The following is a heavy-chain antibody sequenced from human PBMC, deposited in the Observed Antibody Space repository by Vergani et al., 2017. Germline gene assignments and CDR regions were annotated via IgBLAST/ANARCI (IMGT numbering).Heavy chain of an antibody. CDR2: ISGSGGST. CDR1: GFTFSNYA. Sequence: EVQLLESGGGLIQPGGSLRHSCAASGFTFSNYAMSWVRQAPGKGLEWVSTISGSGGSTYYADSVKGRFTISRDNSKNSLYLQMNSLRAEDTAIYYCAKDRRYCSGGTCYSAFDIWGQGTMVTVSS. D-gene: IGHD2-15*01. J-gene: IGHJ3*02. V-gene: IGHV3-23*01. CDR3: AKDRRYCSGGTCYSAFDI.